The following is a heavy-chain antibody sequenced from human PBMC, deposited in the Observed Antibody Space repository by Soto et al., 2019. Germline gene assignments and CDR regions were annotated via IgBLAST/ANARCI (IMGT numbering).Heavy chain of an antibody. J-gene: IGHJ6*03. V-gene: IGHV3-23*01. CDR2: ISGSGGST. D-gene: IGHD2-2*01. Sequence: GGSLRLSCAASGFTFSSYAMSWVRQAPGKGLEWVSAISGSGGSTYYADSVKGRFTISRDNSKNTLYLQMNSLRAEDTAVYYCAMAPYCSSTSCSRNYYYYYMDVWGKGTTVTVSS. CDR1: GFTFSSYA. CDR3: AMAPYCSSTSCSRNYYYYYMDV.